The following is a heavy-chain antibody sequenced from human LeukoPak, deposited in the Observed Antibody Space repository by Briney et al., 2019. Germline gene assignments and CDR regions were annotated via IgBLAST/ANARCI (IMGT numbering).Heavy chain of an antibody. CDR2: ISWNSGSI. CDR1: GFTFDDYA. J-gene: IGHJ4*02. CDR3: AKDVEMATSGVFDY. V-gene: IGHV3-9*01. Sequence: QPGRSLRLSCAASGFTFDDYAMHWVRQAPGKGLEWVSGISWNSGSIGYADSVKGRFTISRDNAKNSLYLQMNNLRAEDTALYYCAKDVEMATSGVFDYWGQGTLVTVSS. D-gene: IGHD5-24*01.